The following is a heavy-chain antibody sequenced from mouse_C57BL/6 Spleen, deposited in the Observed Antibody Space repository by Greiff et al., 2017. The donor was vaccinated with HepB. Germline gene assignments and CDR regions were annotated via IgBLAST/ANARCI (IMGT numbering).Heavy chain of an antibody. CDR3: ARSRITTVVPLDY. J-gene: IGHJ2*01. Sequence: VQLQQSGAELVKPGASVKLSCTASGFNIKDYYMHWVKQRTEQGLEWIGRIDPEDGETKYAPKFQCKATIPADTSSNTAYLQLSSLTSEDTAGYYCARSRITTVVPLDYWGQGTTLTVSS. D-gene: IGHD1-1*01. CDR2: IDPEDGET. CDR1: GFNIKDYY. V-gene: IGHV14-2*01.